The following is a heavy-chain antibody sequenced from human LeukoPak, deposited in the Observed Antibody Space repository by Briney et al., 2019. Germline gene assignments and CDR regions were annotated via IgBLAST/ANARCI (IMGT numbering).Heavy chain of an antibody. CDR3: ARYDPGYSSSGFDY. V-gene: IGHV1-2*02. J-gene: IGHJ4*02. Sequence: SVKVSCKASGYTFTGYYMHWVRQAPGQGLEWMGWINPNSGGTNYAQKFQGRVTMTRDTSISTAYMELSRLRSDDTAVYYCARYDPGYSSSGFDYWGQGTLVTVSS. CDR2: INPNSGGT. D-gene: IGHD6-13*01. CDR1: GYTFTGYY.